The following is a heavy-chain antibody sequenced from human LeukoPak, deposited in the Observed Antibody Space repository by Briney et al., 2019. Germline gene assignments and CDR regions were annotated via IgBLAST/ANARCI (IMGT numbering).Heavy chain of an antibody. Sequence: WIRRPPGKGLEWVSVIYSGGSTYYADSVKGRFTISRDTSKNTVYLQMNSLRAEDTAVYHCARATTDVLTVNYYSDIYVWGQGTTVTVSS. V-gene: IGHV3-53*01. CDR2: IYSGGST. CDR3: ARATTDVLTVNYYSDIYV. J-gene: IGHJ6*02. D-gene: IGHD3-10*02.